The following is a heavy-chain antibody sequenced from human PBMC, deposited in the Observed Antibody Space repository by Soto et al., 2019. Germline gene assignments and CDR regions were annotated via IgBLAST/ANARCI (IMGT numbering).Heavy chain of an antibody. V-gene: IGHV3-21*01. J-gene: IGHJ6*02. CDR3: ARDGPLPEPPSIPPSDRYYYYGMDV. D-gene: IGHD3-16*02. CDR1: GFTFSSYS. Sequence: GGSLRLSCAASGFTFSSYSMNWVRQAPGKGLEWVSSISSSSSYIYYADSVKGRFTISRDNAKNSLYLQMNSLRAEDTAVYYCARDGPLPEPPSIPPSDRYYYYGMDVWGQGTTVTVSS. CDR2: ISSSSSYI.